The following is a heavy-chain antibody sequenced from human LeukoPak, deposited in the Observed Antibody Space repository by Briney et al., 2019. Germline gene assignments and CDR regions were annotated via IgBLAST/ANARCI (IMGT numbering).Heavy chain of an antibody. D-gene: IGHD3-22*01. J-gene: IGHJ4*02. CDR3: AKGGSGGYYGDY. V-gene: IGHV3-21*01. CDR1: GFTFSNYN. CDR2: ISSSTSYI. Sequence: GGSLRLSCAASGFTFSNYNMNWVRQAPGKGLEWVSSISSSTSYIYYADSVKGRFTISRDNAKNSLYLQMNSLRAEDTAVYYCAKGGSGGYYGDYWGQGTLVTVSS.